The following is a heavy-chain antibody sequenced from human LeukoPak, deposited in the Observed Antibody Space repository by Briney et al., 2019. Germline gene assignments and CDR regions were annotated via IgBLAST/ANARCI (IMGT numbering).Heavy chain of an antibody. CDR1: GYIFTGYY. CDR2: INPNSGDT. J-gene: IGHJ4*02. D-gene: IGHD6-6*01. V-gene: IGHV1-2*02. Sequence: ASLKVSCKASGYIFTGYYIHGVRQAPGQGLEWMVWINPNSGDTSYAQKFRGSVTMTSDTSVTTAYMELNRLKSDETAVYYCITGTLAARPNYFDYWGQGTLVTFSS. CDR3: ITGTLAARPNYFDY.